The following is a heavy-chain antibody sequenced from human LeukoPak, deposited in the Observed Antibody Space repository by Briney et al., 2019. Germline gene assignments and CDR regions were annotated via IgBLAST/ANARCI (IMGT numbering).Heavy chain of an antibody. CDR2: ISAGGGTT. Sequence: GGSLRLSCAGSGFTFSSYAMSWVRQAPGKGLEWVSIISAGGGTTYYADSVKGRFTISRDNAKNSLYLQMNSLRAEDTAVYYCARAPGSGYYADAFDIWGQGTMVTVSS. CDR3: ARAPGSGYYADAFDI. D-gene: IGHD3-22*01. V-gene: IGHV3-23*01. CDR1: GFTFSSYA. J-gene: IGHJ3*02.